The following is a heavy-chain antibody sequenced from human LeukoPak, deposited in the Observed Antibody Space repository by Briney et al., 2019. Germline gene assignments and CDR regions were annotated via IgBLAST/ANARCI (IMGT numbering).Heavy chain of an antibody. D-gene: IGHD5-18*01. V-gene: IGHV3-30-3*01. CDR3: ARVPNTATDQQLDY. Sequence: PGRSLRLSCAASGFTFSSYAMHWVRQAPGKGLEWVAVISYDGSNKYYADSVKGRFTISRDNSKNTLYLQMNSLRAEDTAVYYCARVPNTATDQQLDYWGQGTLVTVSS. CDR1: GFTFSSYA. CDR2: ISYDGSNK. J-gene: IGHJ4*02.